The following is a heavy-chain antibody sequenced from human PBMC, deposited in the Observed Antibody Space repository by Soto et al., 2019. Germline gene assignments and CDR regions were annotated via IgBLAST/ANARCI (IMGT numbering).Heavy chain of an antibody. Sequence: EVQLVESGGGLVKPGGSLRLSCAASGFTFSNAWMSWVRQAPGKGLEWVGRIKSKTDGGTTDYAAPVKGRFTISRVDSKNTLYLQMNSLKTEDTAVYYCTTVGSAGWEHYFDYWGQGTLVTVSS. CDR1: GFTFSNAW. CDR3: TTVGSAGWEHYFDY. J-gene: IGHJ4*02. CDR2: IKSKTDGGTT. V-gene: IGHV3-15*01. D-gene: IGHD1-26*01.